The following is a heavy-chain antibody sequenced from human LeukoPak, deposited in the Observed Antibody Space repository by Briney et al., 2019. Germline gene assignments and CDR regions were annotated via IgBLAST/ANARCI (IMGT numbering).Heavy chain of an antibody. Sequence: ASVKVSCKASGYTFTSYDINWVRQATGQGLEWMGWINPNSGGTNYAQKFQGRVTMTRDTSISTAYMELSRLRSDDTAVYYCARHRDVWELDPDYWGQGTLVTVSS. V-gene: IGHV1-2*02. J-gene: IGHJ4*02. CDR1: GYTFTSYD. D-gene: IGHD3-16*01. CDR3: ARHRDVWELDPDY. CDR2: INPNSGGT.